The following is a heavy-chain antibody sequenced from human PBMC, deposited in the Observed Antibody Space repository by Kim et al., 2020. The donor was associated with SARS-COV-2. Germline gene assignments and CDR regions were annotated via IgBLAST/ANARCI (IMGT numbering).Heavy chain of an antibody. CDR2: N. Sequence: NTSNPSLQSRVPISVDTSKNQFSLKLSSVTAADTAVYYCASSSSSWYSYAWGQGTLVTVSS. V-gene: IGHV4-59*01. CDR3: ASSSSSWYSYA. D-gene: IGHD6-13*01. J-gene: IGHJ4*02.